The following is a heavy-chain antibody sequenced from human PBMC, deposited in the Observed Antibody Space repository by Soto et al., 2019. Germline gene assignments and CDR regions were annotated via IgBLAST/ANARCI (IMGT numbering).Heavy chain of an antibody. J-gene: IGHJ4*02. V-gene: IGHV4-31*03. CDR3: ARLSFGELSIFSSFDY. D-gene: IGHD3-10*01. Sequence: QVQLQESGPGLVKPSQTLSLTCTVSGGSISSGGYYWSWIRQHPGKGLEWIGYIYYSGSTYYNPSLKSRVTISVDTSKNQFSLKLSSVTAADTAVYYCARLSFGELSIFSSFDYWGQGTLVTVSS. CDR1: GGSISSGGYY. CDR2: IYYSGST.